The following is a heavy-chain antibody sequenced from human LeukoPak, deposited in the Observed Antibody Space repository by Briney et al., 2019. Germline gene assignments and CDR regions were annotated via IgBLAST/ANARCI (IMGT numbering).Heavy chain of an antibody. J-gene: IGHJ4*02. CDR3: ARGEDPSQYNWNDPFDY. CDR2: IYYSGST. CDR1: GGSISSSSYY. Sequence: PSETLSLTCTVSGGSISSSSYYWGWIRQPPGKGLEWIGSIYYSGSTYYNPSLKSRVTISVDTSKNQFSLKLSSVTAADTAVYYCARGEDPSQYNWNDPFDYWGQGTLVTVSS. D-gene: IGHD1-20*01. V-gene: IGHV4-39*01.